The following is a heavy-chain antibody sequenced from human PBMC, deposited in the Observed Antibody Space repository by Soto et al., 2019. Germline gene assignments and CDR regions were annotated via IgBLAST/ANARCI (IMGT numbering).Heavy chain of an antibody. Sequence: GASVKVSCTASGYRFTGYYMHWVRQAPGQGLEWMGWINPNSGGSTSYAQKFQGRVTMTRDTSTSTVYMELSSLRSEDTAVYYCARAWRNYVDTAMDQLPIAPWGQGTLVTVSS. J-gene: IGHJ5*02. D-gene: IGHD5-18*01. CDR3: ARAWRNYVDTAMDQLPIAP. CDR1: GYRFTGYY. CDR2: INPNSGGST. V-gene: IGHV1-46*01.